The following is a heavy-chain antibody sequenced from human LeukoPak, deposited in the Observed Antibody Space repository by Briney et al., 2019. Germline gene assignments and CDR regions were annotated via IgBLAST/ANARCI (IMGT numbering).Heavy chain of an antibody. V-gene: IGHV4-39*06. Sequence: SETLSLTCTVSGGSISSSSYYWGWIRQPPGKGLEWIGSIYYSGSTYYNPSLKSRVTISVDTSKNQFPLKLSSVTAADTAVYYCARDHSSSWYGGGSYYFDYWGQGTLVTVSS. D-gene: IGHD6-13*01. CDR2: IYYSGST. CDR1: GGSISSSSYY. J-gene: IGHJ4*02. CDR3: ARDHSSSWYGGGSYYFDY.